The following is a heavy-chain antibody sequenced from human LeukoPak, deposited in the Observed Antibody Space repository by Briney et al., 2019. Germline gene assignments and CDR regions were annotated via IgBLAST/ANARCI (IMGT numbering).Heavy chain of an antibody. CDR2: ISSSSSYI. V-gene: IGHV3-21*01. CDR1: GFTFSSYS. Sequence: GGSLRLSCAASGFTFSSYSMNWVRQAPGKGLEWVSSISSSSSYIYYADSVKGRFTISRDNSKNTLYLQMNSLRAEDTAVYYCARPNTYYYGSGSYYGYWGQGTLVTVSS. J-gene: IGHJ4*02. D-gene: IGHD3-10*01. CDR3: ARPNTYYYGSGSYYGY.